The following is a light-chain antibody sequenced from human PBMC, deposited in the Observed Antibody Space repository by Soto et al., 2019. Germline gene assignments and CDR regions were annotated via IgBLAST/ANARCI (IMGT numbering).Light chain of an antibody. J-gene: IGKJ2*01. V-gene: IGKV1-5*01. CDR3: QQYNYYPYT. Sequence: DIQMTQSPSTLSASVGDRVTITCRASQSISSWLAWYQQKPGKAPKLLVYDASIFESGVPSRFSGSGSGTDFTLTISSLQPDDFAAYYCQQYNYYPYTFGQGTKLEIK. CDR2: DAS. CDR1: QSISSW.